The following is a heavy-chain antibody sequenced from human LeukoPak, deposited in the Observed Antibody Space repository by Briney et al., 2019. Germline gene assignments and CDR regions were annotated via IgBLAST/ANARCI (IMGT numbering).Heavy chain of an antibody. D-gene: IGHD6-13*01. CDR1: GYTFTGYY. CDR2: INPNSGGT. J-gene: IGHJ5*02. Sequence: ASVKVSCKASGYTFTGYYMHWVRQAPGQGLEWMGWINPNSGGTNYAQKFQGRVTMTRDTSISTAYMELSRLRSDDTAVYYCARGLAAAGRGFDPWGQGTLATVSS. V-gene: IGHV1-2*02. CDR3: ARGLAAAGRGFDP.